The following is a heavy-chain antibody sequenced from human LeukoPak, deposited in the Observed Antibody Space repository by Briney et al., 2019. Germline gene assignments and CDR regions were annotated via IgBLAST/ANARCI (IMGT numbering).Heavy chain of an antibody. Sequence: GGSLRLSCAASGFTFSSYWMSWVRQAPGKGLEWVANIKQDGSEEDYVDSVKGRFTISRDNAKNSLYLQMNSLKAEDTAVYYCARDAYRNAYWGQGTLVTVSS. D-gene: IGHD5-18*01. CDR2: IKQDGSEE. CDR3: ARDAYRNAY. CDR1: GFTFSSYW. V-gene: IGHV3-7*01. J-gene: IGHJ4*02.